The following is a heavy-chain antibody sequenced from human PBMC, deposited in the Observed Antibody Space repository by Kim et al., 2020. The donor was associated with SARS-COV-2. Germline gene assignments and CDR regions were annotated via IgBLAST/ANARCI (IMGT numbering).Heavy chain of an antibody. D-gene: IGHD3-3*01. V-gene: IGHV1-18*01. CDR1: GYTFTSYG. CDR3: ARERVGYDFWSGYFTDAFDI. J-gene: IGHJ3*02. Sequence: ASVKVSCKASGYTFTSYGISWVRQAPGQGLEWMGWISAYNGNTNYAQKLQGRVTMTTDTSTSTAYMELRSLRSDDTAVYYCARERVGYDFWSGYFTDAFDIWGQGTMVTVSS. CDR2: ISAYNGNT.